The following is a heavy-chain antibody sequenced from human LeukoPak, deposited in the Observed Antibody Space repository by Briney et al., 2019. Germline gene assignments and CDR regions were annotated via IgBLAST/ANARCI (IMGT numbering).Heavy chain of an antibody. CDR2: IYTSGST. D-gene: IGHD6-6*01. CDR3: ARYSSSSGVDY. J-gene: IGHJ4*02. CDR1: GGSISSGSYY. V-gene: IGHV4-61*02. Sequence: PSEPLSLTCTVSGGSISSGSYYWSRIRQPAGKGLAWIGRIYTSGSTSYNPSLKSRVTISLDTSKNQFSLKLSSVTAADTAVYYCARYSSSSGVDYWGQGTLVTVSS.